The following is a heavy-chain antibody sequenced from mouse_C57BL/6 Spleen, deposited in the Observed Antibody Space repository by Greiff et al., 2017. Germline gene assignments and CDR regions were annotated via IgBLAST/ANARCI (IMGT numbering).Heavy chain of an antibody. CDR2: IYPGDGDT. D-gene: IGHD1-1*01. Sequence: QVQLQQSGPELVKPGASVKISCKASGYAFSSSWMNWVKQRPGTGLEGIGRIYPGDGDTNYNGKFKGKATLTADKSSSTAYMQLSSLTSEDSAVYFCAREDYYGSSWYFDVWGTGTTVTVSS. CDR3: AREDYYGSSWYFDV. V-gene: IGHV1-82*01. CDR1: GYAFSSSW. J-gene: IGHJ1*03.